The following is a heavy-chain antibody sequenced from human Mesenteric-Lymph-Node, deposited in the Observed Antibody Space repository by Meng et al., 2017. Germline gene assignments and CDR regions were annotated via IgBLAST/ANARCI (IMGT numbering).Heavy chain of an antibody. CDR1: GLPFRDYS. J-gene: IGHJ3*02. D-gene: IGHD4-17*01. CDR2: ISTYRYNFF. V-gene: IGHV3-21*01. CDR3: AREQDYGDYGRDAFDI. Sequence: GESLKISCAASGLPFRDYSMNWVRQAPGKGLEWVSCISTYRYNFFFYADSVKGRFTISRDNSKNTLYLQMNSLRAEDTAVYYCAREQDYGDYGRDAFDIWGQGTMVTVSS.